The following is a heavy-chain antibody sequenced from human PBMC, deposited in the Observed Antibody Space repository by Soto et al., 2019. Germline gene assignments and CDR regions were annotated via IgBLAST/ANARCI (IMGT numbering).Heavy chain of an antibody. V-gene: IGHV3-13*04. CDR1: GFTFSSYD. D-gene: IGHD1-1*01. J-gene: IGHJ4*02. Sequence: EVQLVESGGGLVQPGGSLRLSCSASGFTFSSYDMHWVRQGPGKGLEWVSGIGTAGDTNYAGSVKGRFTISRENAKNSLYLQMNSLRAGDTAIYFCARAIGTTLFDYWGQGTLVTVSS. CDR2: IGTAGDT. CDR3: ARAIGTTLFDY.